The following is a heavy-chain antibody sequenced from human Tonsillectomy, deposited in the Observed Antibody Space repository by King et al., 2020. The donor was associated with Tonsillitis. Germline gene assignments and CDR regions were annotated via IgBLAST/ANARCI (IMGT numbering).Heavy chain of an antibody. J-gene: IGHJ4*02. CDR1: GFTYSSYA. V-gene: IGHV3-30*04. Sequence: VQLVESGGGVVQPGRSLRLSCAASGFTYSSYAMHWVRQAPGKGLEWVAVISYDASNKYYADSVKGRFTISRDNSKKTRYLQMNSLRAEDTAVYYCARAPWTTVTTSFDYWGQGTLVTVSS. D-gene: IGHD4-17*01. CDR2: ISYDASNK. CDR3: ARAPWTTVTTSFDY.